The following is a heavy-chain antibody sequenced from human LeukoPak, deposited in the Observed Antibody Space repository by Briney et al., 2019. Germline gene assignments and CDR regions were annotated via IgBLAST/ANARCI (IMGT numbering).Heavy chain of an antibody. V-gene: IGHV4-59*08. CDR1: GGSISSYY. D-gene: IGHD2-15*01. Sequence: SETLSLTCTVSGGSISSYYWSWIRQPPGKGLEWIGYIYYSGSTNYNASLKSRVTISIDTSKNQFSLRLNSVIATDTAVYYCAGTRRYCSGGSCYNWFDPWGQGILVTVSS. J-gene: IGHJ5*02. CDR3: AGTRRYCSGGSCYNWFDP. CDR2: IYYSGST.